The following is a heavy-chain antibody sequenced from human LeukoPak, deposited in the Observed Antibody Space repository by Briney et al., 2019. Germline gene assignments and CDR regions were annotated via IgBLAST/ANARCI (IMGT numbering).Heavy chain of an antibody. Sequence: GGSLRLSCAASGFTFSSYSMNWVRQAPGKGLEGVSSISSSSSYIYHADSVKGRFTISRDNAKNSLYLQMNSLGAEDTAVYYCARNYGSGSYGDYWGQGTLVTVSS. CDR2: ISSSSSYI. CDR1: GFTFSSYS. CDR3: ARNYGSGSYGDY. V-gene: IGHV3-21*01. D-gene: IGHD3-10*01. J-gene: IGHJ4*02.